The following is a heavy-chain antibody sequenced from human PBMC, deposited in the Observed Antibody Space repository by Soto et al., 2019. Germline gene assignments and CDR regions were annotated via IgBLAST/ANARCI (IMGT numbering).Heavy chain of an antibody. CDR3: AAGGLYDFWSGYYPYYYYGMDV. D-gene: IGHD3-3*01. CDR2: IYYGGST. CDR1: GGSVSSGSYY. Sequence: KASETLSLTCTVSGGSVSSGSYYWSWIRQPPGKGLEWIGYIYYGGSTNYNPSLKSRVTISVDTSKNQFSLKLSSVTAADTAVYYCAAGGLYDFWSGYYPYYYYGMDVWGQGTTVTVSS. J-gene: IGHJ6*02. V-gene: IGHV4-61*01.